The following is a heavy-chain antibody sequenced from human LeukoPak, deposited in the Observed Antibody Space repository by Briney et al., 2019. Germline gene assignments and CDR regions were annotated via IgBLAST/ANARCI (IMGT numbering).Heavy chain of an antibody. J-gene: IGHJ4*02. CDR3: ARPGIADY. D-gene: IGHD6-13*01. V-gene: IGHV3-23*01. CDR1: GFTFSSYA. CDR2: VSTSGGTT. Sequence: GGSLRLSCVASGFTFSSYALSWVRQAPGKGLEWVSSVSTSGGTTYSADSVKGRFTISRDNSKNTLYLQMNSLRAEDTAVYYCARPGIADYWGQGTLVTVSS.